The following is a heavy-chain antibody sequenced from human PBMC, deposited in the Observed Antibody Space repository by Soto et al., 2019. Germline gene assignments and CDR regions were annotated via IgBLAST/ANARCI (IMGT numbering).Heavy chain of an antibody. Sequence: GGSLRLSCAASGFTFDDYAMHWVRQAPGKGLEWVSLISWDGGSTYYADSVKGRFTISRDNSKNSLYLQMNSLRAEDTALYYCAKDMGLGSTGYFQHWGQGTLVTVSS. CDR1: GFTFDDYA. J-gene: IGHJ1*01. D-gene: IGHD2-2*01. CDR3: AKDMGLGSTGYFQH. CDR2: ISWDGGST. V-gene: IGHV3-43D*03.